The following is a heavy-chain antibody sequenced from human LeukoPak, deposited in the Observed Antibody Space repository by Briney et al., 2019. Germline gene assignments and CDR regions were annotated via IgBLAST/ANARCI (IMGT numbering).Heavy chain of an antibody. J-gene: IGHJ4*02. V-gene: IGHV1-69*17. CDR3: ARIKSSSSYSRRQWLRRDFDY. Sequence: GASVKVSCKASGGTFSSYATSWVRQAPGQGLEWMGGIIPIFGIANYAQKFQGRVTMTRNTSISTAYMELSSLRSEDTAVYYCARIKSSSSYSRRQWLRRDFDYWGQGTLVTVSS. CDR1: GGTFSSYA. CDR2: IIPIFGIA. D-gene: IGHD6-6*01.